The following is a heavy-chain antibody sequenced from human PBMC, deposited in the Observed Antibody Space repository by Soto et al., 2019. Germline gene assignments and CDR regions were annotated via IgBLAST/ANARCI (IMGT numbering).Heavy chain of an antibody. CDR1: GFTFSSYG. Sequence: VQLVESGGGVVQPGRSLRLSCAASGFTFSSYGMHWVRQAPGKGLEWVAGISYDGSNKYYADSVKGRFTISRDNAKNTLYLQMNSLRAEYTAVYYCAKVGEVRFFEWLLYLVYRGQGTLVTVSS. CDR2: ISYDGSNK. CDR3: AKVGEVRFFEWLLYLVY. D-gene: IGHD3-3*01. J-gene: IGHJ4*02. V-gene: IGHV3-30*18.